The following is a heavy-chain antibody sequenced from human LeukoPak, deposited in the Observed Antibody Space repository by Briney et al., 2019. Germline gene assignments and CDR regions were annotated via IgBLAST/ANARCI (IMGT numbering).Heavy chain of an antibody. J-gene: IGHJ3*02. CDR2: IYHSGST. V-gene: IGHV4-38-2*02. CDR3: ARGYYDSSGGHTFDI. Sequence: SETLSLTCTVSGYSISSGYYWGWIRQPPGQGLEWIGRIYHSGSTYYNPSLKSRVTISVDTSKNQFSLKLSSVTAADTAVYYCARGYYDSSGGHTFDIWGQGTMVTVSS. CDR1: GYSISSGYY. D-gene: IGHD3-22*01.